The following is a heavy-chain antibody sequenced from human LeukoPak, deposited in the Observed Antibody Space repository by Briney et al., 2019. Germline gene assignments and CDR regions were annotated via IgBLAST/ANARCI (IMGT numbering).Heavy chain of an antibody. Sequence: GASVKVSCKASGYTFTSYDINWVRQATGQGLEWMGWMNPNSGNTGYAQKFQGRVTVTRNTSISTAYMELSSLRSEDTAVYYCASGYSSGWFPFDYWGQGTLVTVSS. CDR3: ASGYSSGWFPFDY. CDR1: GYTFTSYD. D-gene: IGHD6-19*01. V-gene: IGHV1-8*01. J-gene: IGHJ4*02. CDR2: MNPNSGNT.